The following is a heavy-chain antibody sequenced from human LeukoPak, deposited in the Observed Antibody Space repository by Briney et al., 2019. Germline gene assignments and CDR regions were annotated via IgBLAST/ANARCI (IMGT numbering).Heavy chain of an antibody. CDR3: ARGADCSG. CDR1: GFAFTTYG. J-gene: IGHJ4*02. CDR2: IGSNVGLI. Sequence: PGGSLRLSCAASGFAFTTYGKNWVRQAPGKGLEWLSYIGSNVGLIYYADSVKGRFTISRDNAKNSLYLQMNSLRAEDTAVYYCARGADCSGWGQGTLVTVSS. V-gene: IGHV3-48*03. D-gene: IGHD2-21*02.